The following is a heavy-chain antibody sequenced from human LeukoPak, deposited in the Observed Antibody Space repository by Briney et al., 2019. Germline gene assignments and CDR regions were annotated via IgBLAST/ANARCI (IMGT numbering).Heavy chain of an antibody. CDR1: GNYW. J-gene: IGHJ4*02. D-gene: IGHD2/OR15-2a*01. V-gene: IGHV3-74*01. Sequence: GGSLRLSCAASGNYWMHWVRQAPGKGLAWVSHINSDGSWTSYADSVKDRFTISKDNAKNTVYLQMNSLRAEDTAVYYCVSFYGTYWGRGTLVTVSS. CDR3: VSFYGTY. CDR2: INSDGSWT.